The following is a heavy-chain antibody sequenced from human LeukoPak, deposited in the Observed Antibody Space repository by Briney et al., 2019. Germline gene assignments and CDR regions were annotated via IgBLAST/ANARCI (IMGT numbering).Heavy chain of an antibody. Sequence: GRSLRLSCAASGFTFSSYSMNWVRQAPGKGLEWVSSISSSSSYIYYADSVKGRFTISRDNAKNSLYLQMNSLRAEDTAVYYCARVGGPKYYYGSGSPRDYFDYWGQGTLVTVSS. J-gene: IGHJ4*02. CDR1: GFTFSSYS. D-gene: IGHD3-10*01. V-gene: IGHV3-21*01. CDR3: ARVGGPKYYYGSGSPRDYFDY. CDR2: ISSSSSYI.